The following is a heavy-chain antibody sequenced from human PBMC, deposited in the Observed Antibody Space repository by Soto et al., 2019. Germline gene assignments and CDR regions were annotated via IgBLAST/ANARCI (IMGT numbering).Heavy chain of an antibody. CDR2: IRSTGKA. D-gene: IGHD2-2*01. CDR1: GGSLSNYN. CDR3: ARERTYQLSGDDTLDI. J-gene: IGHJ3*02. V-gene: IGHV4-4*07. Sequence: SETLSLTGTVSGGSLSNYNWNWVRQSAGKGLEWIGRIRSTGKAYYNPSLKSRVTMSLDTLDNQVSLRMRSVTATDTAKYYCARERTYQLSGDDTLDIWGLGTMVTVSS.